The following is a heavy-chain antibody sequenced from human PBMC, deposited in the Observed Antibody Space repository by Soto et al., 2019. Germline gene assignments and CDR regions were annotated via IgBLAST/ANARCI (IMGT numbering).Heavy chain of an antibody. CDR1: GGSISSYY. CDR3: ARGWNGQRYYYYYMDV. CDR2: IYYSGST. J-gene: IGHJ6*03. V-gene: IGHV4-59*01. D-gene: IGHD1-1*01. Sequence: QVQLQESGPGLVKPSETLSLTCTVSGGSISSYYWSWIRQPPGKGLEWIGYIYYSGSTNYNPSLKRRDTRSVDTSKNQCSLKLSSVTAADTAVYYCARGWNGQRYYYYYMDVWGKGTTVTVSS.